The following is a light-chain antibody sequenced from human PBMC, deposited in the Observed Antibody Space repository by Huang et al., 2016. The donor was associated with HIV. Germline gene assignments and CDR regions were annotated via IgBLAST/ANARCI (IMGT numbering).Light chain of an antibody. CDR3: MQGLQIPLT. V-gene: IGKV2-28*01. Sequence: DIVMTQSPLSLPVTPGEPASISCRPSQSLLHSSGYNYVDWYLQKPGQSPQLLIYLGSNRASGVPDRFGGSGSGTDFALKISRVEAEDVGVYYCMQGLQIPLTFGGGTKVEI. CDR2: LGS. CDR1: QSLLHSSGYNY. J-gene: IGKJ4*01.